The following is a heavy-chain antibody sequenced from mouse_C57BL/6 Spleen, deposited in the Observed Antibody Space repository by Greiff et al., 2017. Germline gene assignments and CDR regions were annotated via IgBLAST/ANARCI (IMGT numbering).Heavy chain of an antibody. D-gene: IGHD3-2*02. CDR2: IDPSDSYT. CDR3: ARGGDGSGLDWFAY. CDR1: GYTFTSYW. J-gene: IGHJ3*01. Sequence: QVQLKESGAELVKPGASVKLSCKASGYTFTSYWMQWVKQRPGQGLEWIGEIDPSDSYTNYNQKFKGKATLTVDTSSSTAYMQLSSLTSEDSAVYYCARGGDGSGLDWFAYWGQGTLVTVSA. V-gene: IGHV1-50*01.